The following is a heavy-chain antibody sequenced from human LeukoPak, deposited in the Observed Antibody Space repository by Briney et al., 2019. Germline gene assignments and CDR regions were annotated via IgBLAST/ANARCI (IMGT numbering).Heavy chain of an antibody. CDR1: GDSVSSNTAA. D-gene: IGHD3-10*01. CDR2: TYYRSKWYN. V-gene: IGHV6-1*01. Sequence: SQTLSLTCAISGDSVSSNTAAWNWFRQSPSRGLEWLGRTYYRSKWYNDYAVSVKSRITINPDTSKNQFSLQLNSVTPEDTAVYYCARGEHGSGNNWFDPWGQGTLVTVSS. CDR3: ARGEHGSGNNWFDP. J-gene: IGHJ5*02.